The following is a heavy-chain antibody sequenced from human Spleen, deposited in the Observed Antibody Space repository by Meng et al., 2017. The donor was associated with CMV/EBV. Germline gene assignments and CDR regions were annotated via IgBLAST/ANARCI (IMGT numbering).Heavy chain of an antibody. J-gene: IGHJ6*02. Sequence: ASVKVSCKASGYTFTSYGINWVRQAPGQGLEWMAWISAYNGNTKYEQKLQGRVTMTTDTSTSTAYMELRSLTSDDTAVYYCAREYYYGSGRGLDVWGQGTTVTVSS. CDR2: ISAYNGNT. V-gene: IGHV1-18*01. CDR1: GYTFTSYG. D-gene: IGHD3-10*01. CDR3: AREYYYGSGRGLDV.